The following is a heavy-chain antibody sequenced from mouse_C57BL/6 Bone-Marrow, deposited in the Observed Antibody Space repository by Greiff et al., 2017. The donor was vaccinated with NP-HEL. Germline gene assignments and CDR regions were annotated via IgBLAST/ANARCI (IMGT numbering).Heavy chain of an antibody. CDR3: ARSKGNYEGDY. CDR2: IDPSDSYT. CDR1: GYTFTSYW. D-gene: IGHD2-1*01. Sequence: QVQLPQPGAELVRPGTSVKLSCKASGYTFTSYWMHWVKQRPGQGLEWIGVIDPSDSYTNYNQKFKGKATLTVDTSSSTAYMQLSSLTSEDSAVYYCARSKGNYEGDYWGQGTTLTVSS. V-gene: IGHV1-59*01. J-gene: IGHJ2*01.